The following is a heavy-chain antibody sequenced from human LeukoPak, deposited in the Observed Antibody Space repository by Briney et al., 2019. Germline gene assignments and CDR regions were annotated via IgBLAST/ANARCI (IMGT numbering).Heavy chain of an antibody. D-gene: IGHD6-13*01. CDR3: ARQEQQLIYNWFDP. CDR1: GFTFEDYG. Sequence: GGPLRLSCVASGFTFEDYGMSWVRQAPGKGLEWVSAINWNGGSTGYADSVRGRFTTSRDNAKNSLYLQMNSLRAEDTALFFCARQEQQLIYNWFDPWGQGTLVTVSS. J-gene: IGHJ5*02. CDR2: INWNGGST. V-gene: IGHV3-20*04.